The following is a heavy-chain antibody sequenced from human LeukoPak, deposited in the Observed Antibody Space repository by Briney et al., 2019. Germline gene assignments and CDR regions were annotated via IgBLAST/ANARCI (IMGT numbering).Heavy chain of an antibody. CDR1: GSTFTGYY. Sequence: GASVKVSFTASGSTFTGYYMHWVRQAPGLGLGWRGWIDPNSSGTNYAQKFQGRVTMTRDTSISTAYMELSRLRSDDTAVYYCARESTTGTHFDYWGQGTLVTVSS. J-gene: IGHJ4*02. CDR2: IDPNSSGT. V-gene: IGHV1-2*02. D-gene: IGHD1-1*01. CDR3: ARESTTGTHFDY.